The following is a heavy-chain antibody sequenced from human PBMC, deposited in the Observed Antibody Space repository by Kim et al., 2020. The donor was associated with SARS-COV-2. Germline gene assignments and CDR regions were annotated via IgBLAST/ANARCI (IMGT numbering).Heavy chain of an antibody. D-gene: IGHD3-22*01. Sequence: ASVKVSCKASGYTFTGYYMHWVRQAPGQGLEWMGRINPNSGGTNYAQKFQGRVTMTRDTSISTAYMELSRLRSDDTAVYYCAYYYDSSGYFSAFDIWGQGKMVTVSS. CDR1: GYTFTGYY. CDR3: AYYYDSSGYFSAFDI. V-gene: IGHV1-2*06. J-gene: IGHJ3*02. CDR2: INPNSGGT.